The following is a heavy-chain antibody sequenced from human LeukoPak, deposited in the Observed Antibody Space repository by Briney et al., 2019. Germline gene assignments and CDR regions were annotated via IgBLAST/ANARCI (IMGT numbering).Heavy chain of an antibody. J-gene: IGHJ4*02. CDR1: GFTFSSYA. Sequence: GGSLRLSCAASGFTFSSYAMHWVRQAPGKGLEWVAVISYDGSNKYYADSVKGRFTISRDNSKNTLYLQMNSLRAEDTAVYYCASAYQLPWYYFDYWGQGTLVTVSS. CDR3: ASAYQLPWYYFDY. D-gene: IGHD2-2*01. CDR2: ISYDGSNK. V-gene: IGHV3-30-3*01.